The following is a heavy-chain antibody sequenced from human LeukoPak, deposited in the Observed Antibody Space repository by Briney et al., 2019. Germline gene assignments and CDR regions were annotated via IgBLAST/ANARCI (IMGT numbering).Heavy chain of an antibody. CDR2: IDYSGST. Sequence: GSLRLSCAASGFTFSSYSMNWVRQPPGKGLEWIGTIDYSGSTYYNPSLKSRATISVDTSKNQFSLKLRSLTAADTAVYYCAREYTLYRSGWFLDYWGQGTVVTVSS. J-gene: IGHJ4*02. V-gene: IGHV4-39*07. CDR3: AREYTLYRSGWFLDY. CDR1: GFTFSSYS. D-gene: IGHD6-19*01.